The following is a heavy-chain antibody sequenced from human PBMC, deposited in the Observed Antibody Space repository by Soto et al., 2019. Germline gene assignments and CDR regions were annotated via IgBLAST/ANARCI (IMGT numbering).Heavy chain of an antibody. Sequence: LRLSFAASGFSLSPYWMHWVRQVPGRGLEWVARLSSDGFGAAYADSVKGRFFISRDIARNTLSLQMNSLRADDTAVYYCARDLGGPDYWGRGTSVTVSS. J-gene: IGHJ4*02. CDR1: GFSLSPYW. D-gene: IGHD3-16*01. CDR2: LSSDGFGA. V-gene: IGHV3-74*03. CDR3: ARDLGGPDY.